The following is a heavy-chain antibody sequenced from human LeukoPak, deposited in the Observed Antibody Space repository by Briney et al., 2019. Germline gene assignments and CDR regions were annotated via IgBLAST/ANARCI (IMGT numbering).Heavy chain of an antibody. J-gene: IGHJ6*03. CDR2: IDYSGST. V-gene: IGHV4-31*03. Sequence: PSETLSLTCTVSGGSISSGGYYWSWIRQHPGKGLEWIGYIDYSGSTFYNPSLKSRLTISVDTSKNQFSLKLTSVTAADTAMYYCARDQIESCDGTGPRNYYYYMDVWGKGTTVIVSS. CDR3: ARDQIESCDGTGPRNYYYYMDV. CDR1: GGSISSGGYY. D-gene: IGHD1-7*01.